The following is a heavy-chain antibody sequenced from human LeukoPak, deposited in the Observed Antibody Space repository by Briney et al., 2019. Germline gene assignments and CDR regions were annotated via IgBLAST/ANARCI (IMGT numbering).Heavy chain of an antibody. Sequence: GGSLILSCAASGFTVSSNFMSWVRQAPGKGLEWVSVIYSGGTTYYADSVKGRFTISRDNSKNTLSLQMDNLRAEDTAVYFCARDGYGKNYMDVWGKGCTVT. D-gene: IGHD1-1*01. CDR1: GFTVSSNF. V-gene: IGHV3-53*01. CDR2: IYSGGTT. J-gene: IGHJ6*03. CDR3: ARDGYGKNYMDV.